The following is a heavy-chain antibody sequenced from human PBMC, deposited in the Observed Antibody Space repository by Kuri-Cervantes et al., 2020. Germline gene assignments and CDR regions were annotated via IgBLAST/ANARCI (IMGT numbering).Heavy chain of an antibody. CDR2: IIPIFGTA. CDR1: GYTFTSYA. J-gene: IGHJ6*03. V-gene: IGHV1-69*06. Sequence: SVKVSCKASGYTFTSYAMNWVRQATGQGLEWMGGIIPIFGTANYAQKFQGRVTITADKSTSTAYMELSSLRSEDTAVYYCARGGYFSSGWSYYYYYYMDVWGKGTTVTVSS. D-gene: IGHD6-19*01. CDR3: ARGGYFSSGWSYYYYYYMDV.